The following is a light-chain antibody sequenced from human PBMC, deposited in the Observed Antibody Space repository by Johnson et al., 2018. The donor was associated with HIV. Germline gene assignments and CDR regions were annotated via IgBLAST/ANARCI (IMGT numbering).Light chain of an antibody. J-gene: IGLJ1*01. CDR1: SSNIGNNY. V-gene: IGLV1-51*02. CDR2: ENN. Sequence: QPVLTQPPSVSAAPGQKVTISCSGSSSNIGNNYVSWYQQLPGTAPKLLIYENNKRPSGIPDRFSGSQSGPSATLALHGLPPGDEADYYCGRGASGLSAYVFGTGTKVTAL. CDR3: GRGASGLSAYV.